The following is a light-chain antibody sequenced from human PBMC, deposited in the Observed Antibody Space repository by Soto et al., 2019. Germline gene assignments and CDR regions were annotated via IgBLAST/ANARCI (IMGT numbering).Light chain of an antibody. CDR2: AAS. CDR1: QGVSTW. J-gene: IGKJ2*01. Sequence: DIQMTQSPGSVSASVGDRVTITCRASQGVSTWVAWFQQKPGQAPKLLIYAASLLQSGVPSRFNGSGSGTEFTLNISSLQPEDSATYFCQQANSFPVTFGQVTKLEI. CDR3: QQANSFPVT. V-gene: IGKV1-12*01.